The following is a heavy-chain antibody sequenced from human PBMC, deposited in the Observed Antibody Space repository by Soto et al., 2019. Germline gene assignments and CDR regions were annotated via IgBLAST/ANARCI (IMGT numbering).Heavy chain of an antibody. CDR1: GYTLTELS. CDR3: ARGFAGGVIDDY. D-gene: IGHD3-16*02. V-gene: IGHV1-24*01. J-gene: IGHJ4*02. Sequence: ASVKVSCKVSGYTLTELSMHWVRQAPGKGLEWMGGFDPEDGETIYAQKFQGRVTMTEDTSTDTAYMELSSLRSEDTAVYYCARGFAGGVIDDYCGQGTLVTVSS. CDR2: FDPEDGET.